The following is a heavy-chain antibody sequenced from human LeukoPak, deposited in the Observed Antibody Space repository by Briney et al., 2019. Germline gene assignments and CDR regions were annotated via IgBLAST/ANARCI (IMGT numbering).Heavy chain of an antibody. V-gene: IGHV4-4*07. J-gene: IGHJ4*02. CDR1: GGSISSYY. D-gene: IGHD3-10*01. Sequence: SETLSLTCTVSGGSISSYYWSWIRQPAGKELEWIGRISNTGSTNYSSSLKSRVTMSVDMSKNQFSLKLSSVTAADTAVYYCARGFGSSLDYWGQGTLVTVSS. CDR3: ARGFGSSLDY. CDR2: ISNTGST.